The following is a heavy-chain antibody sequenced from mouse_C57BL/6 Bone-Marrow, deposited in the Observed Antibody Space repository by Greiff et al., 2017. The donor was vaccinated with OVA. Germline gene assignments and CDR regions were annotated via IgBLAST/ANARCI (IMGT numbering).Heavy chain of an antibody. CDR2: ISYSGST. D-gene: IGHD6-5*01. J-gene: IGHJ2*01. V-gene: IGHV3-1*01. CDR1: GYSITSGYD. CDR3: ARGPYDYFDY. Sequence: EVKLMESGPGMVKPSQSLSLTCTVTGYSITSGYDWHWIRHFPGNKLEWMGYISYSGSTNYNPSLKSRISITHDTSTNHFFLKLNSVTTEDTATYYCARGPYDYFDYWGQGTTLTVSS.